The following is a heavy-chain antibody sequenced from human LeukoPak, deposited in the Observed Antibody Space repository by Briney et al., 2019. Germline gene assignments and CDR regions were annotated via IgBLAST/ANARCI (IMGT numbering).Heavy chain of an antibody. Sequence: GRSLRLSCAACGFTFDDYAMHWVRQAPGKGLEWVSGISWNSGSIGYADSVKGRFTISRDNAKNSLYLQMNSLRAEDTAFYYCAKDRSGSYSNWFDPWGQGTLVTVSS. CDR2: ISWNSGSI. V-gene: IGHV3-9*01. D-gene: IGHD1-26*01. CDR3: AKDRSGSYSNWFDP. J-gene: IGHJ5*02. CDR1: GFTFDDYA.